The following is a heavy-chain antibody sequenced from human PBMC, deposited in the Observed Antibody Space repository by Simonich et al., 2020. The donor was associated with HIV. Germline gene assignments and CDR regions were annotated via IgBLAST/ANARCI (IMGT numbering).Heavy chain of an antibody. D-gene: IGHD2-2*01. CDR2: INHSVDT. Sequence: QVQLQQWGAGLLKPSETLSLTCAVYGGSFSGYYWSWIRQPPGKGREWIGEINHSVDTKYNPALKSRVTISVDTSKNQFSLKLSSVTAADTAVYYCARGFYQRLYYFDYWGQGTLVTVSS. CDR3: ARGFYQRLYYFDY. CDR1: GGSFSGYY. J-gene: IGHJ4*02. V-gene: IGHV4-34*01.